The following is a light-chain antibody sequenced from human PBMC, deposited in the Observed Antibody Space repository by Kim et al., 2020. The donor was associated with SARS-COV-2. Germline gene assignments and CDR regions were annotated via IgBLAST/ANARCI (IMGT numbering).Light chain of an antibody. CDR1: QDIANS. J-gene: IGKJ1*01. Sequence: DIQMTQSPSSLSASVGDRVTITCRASQDIANSLAWYQQKPGKVPKVLIYAASTLKSGVPSRFSGSGSGTEFTLTIGSLQTEDAATYYCQKYNSAPWTFGPGTKVDIK. CDR3: QKYNSAPWT. CDR2: AAS. V-gene: IGKV1-27*01.